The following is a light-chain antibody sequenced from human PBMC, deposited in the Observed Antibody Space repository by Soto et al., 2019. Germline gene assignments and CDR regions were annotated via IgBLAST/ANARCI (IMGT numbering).Light chain of an antibody. J-gene: IGKJ4*01. CDR3: QQAYSHPLT. CDR1: QAIRND. CDR2: AAS. Sequence: AIQLTQSPSSLSASVGDRVTITCRASQAIRNDLGWYQQKPAKAPKRLIYAASGLQVGVPSRFSGSVSGADFTLTISNLQPEDFATYYCQQAYSHPLTFGGGTK. V-gene: IGKV1-6*01.